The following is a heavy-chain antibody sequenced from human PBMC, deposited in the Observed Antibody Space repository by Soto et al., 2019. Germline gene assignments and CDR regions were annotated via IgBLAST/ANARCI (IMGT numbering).Heavy chain of an antibody. Sequence: SETLSLTCTVSGGSISSGGYYWSWIRQHPGKGLEWIGYIYYSGSTYYNPSLKSRVTISVDTSKNQFSLKLSSVTAADTAVYYCARVNRYGLYYYYYMDVWGKGTTVTVSS. CDR3: ARVNRYGLYYYYYMDV. V-gene: IGHV4-31*03. D-gene: IGHD1-1*01. J-gene: IGHJ6*03. CDR2: IYYSGST. CDR1: GGSISSGGYY.